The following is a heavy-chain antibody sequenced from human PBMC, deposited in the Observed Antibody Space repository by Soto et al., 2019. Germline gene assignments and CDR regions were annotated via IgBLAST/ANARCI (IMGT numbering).Heavy chain of an antibody. CDR1: GFTFSSYW. CDR2: IKQDGSEK. Sequence: GGSLRLSCAASGFTFSSYWMSWVRQAPGKGLEWVANIKQDGSEKYYVDSVKGRFTISRDNAKNSLYLQMNSLRAEDTAVYYCARSAIATLEWLLLAPTQFDYWGQGTLVTVSS. J-gene: IGHJ4*02. CDR3: ARSAIATLEWLLLAPTQFDY. V-gene: IGHV3-7*01. D-gene: IGHD3-3*01.